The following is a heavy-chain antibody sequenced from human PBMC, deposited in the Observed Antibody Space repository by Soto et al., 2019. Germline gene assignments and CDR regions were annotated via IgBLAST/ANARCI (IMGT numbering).Heavy chain of an antibody. CDR1: GVTFNRQD. CDR2: IIPMFGTP. D-gene: IGHD1-26*01. Sequence: GASVKVSCKASGVTFNRQDMRWVRQAPGQGLEWMGGIIPMFGTPHYAEKFQDRVTITADESTGTAYLELSSLTSEDTAVYYCATSEGRDGNSFDYWGPGTLVTVSS. CDR3: ATSEGRDGNSFDY. V-gene: IGHV1-69*13. J-gene: IGHJ4*02.